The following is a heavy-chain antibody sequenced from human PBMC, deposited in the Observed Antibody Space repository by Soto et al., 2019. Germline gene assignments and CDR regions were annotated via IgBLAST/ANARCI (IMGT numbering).Heavy chain of an antibody. CDR2: IYYSGST. D-gene: IGHD3-3*01. CDR3: ARQRGVDFWSGYYLPSNWFDP. V-gene: IGHV4-59*01. J-gene: IGHJ5*02. Sequence: SETLSLTCTVSGGSISSYYWSWIRQPPGKGLEWIGYIYYSGSTNYNPSLKSRVTISVDTSKNQFSLKLSSVTAADTAVYYCARQRGVDFWSGYYLPSNWFDPWGQGTLVTVSS. CDR1: GGSISSYY.